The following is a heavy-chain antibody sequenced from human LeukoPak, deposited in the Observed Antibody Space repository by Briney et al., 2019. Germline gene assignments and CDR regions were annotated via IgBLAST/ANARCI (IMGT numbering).Heavy chain of an antibody. CDR1: GFTFSNYW. CDR2: IKHDGSEK. CDR3: TRVQTGRSGLMDV. V-gene: IGHV3-7*02. Sequence: PGGSLRLSCAASGFTFSNYWMSWVRQPPGKGLEWVANIKHDGSEKYYVDSVKGRFSISRDYAKNSVYLQMNSLRAEDAAVYYCTRVQTGRSGLMDVWGRGTTVTVS. J-gene: IGHJ6*02. D-gene: IGHD2-8*02.